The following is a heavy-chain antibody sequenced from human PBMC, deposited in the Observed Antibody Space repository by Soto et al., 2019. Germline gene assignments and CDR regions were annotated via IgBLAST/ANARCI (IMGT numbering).Heavy chain of an antibody. Sequence: QVQLVQSGAEVKKPGSSVKVSCKASGGTFSSYAISWVRQAPGQGLEWMGGIIPIFGTANYAQKFQGRVTITADESTSTAYMELSSLRSDDTAVYYCATPRGATLNDYAYYGMDVWGQGTTVTVSS. CDR3: ATPRGATLNDYAYYGMDV. D-gene: IGHD1-26*01. CDR2: IIPIFGTA. J-gene: IGHJ6*02. V-gene: IGHV1-69*01. CDR1: GGTFSSYA.